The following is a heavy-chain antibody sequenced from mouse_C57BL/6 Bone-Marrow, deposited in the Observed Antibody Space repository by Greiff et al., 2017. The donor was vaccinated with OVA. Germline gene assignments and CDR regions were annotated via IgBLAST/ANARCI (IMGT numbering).Heavy chain of an antibody. D-gene: IGHD2-1*01. J-gene: IGHJ2*01. Sequence: QVQLQQPGAELVKPGASVKMSCKASGYTFPSYWITWVKQRPGQGLEWIGDIYPGSGSTNYNEKFKSKATLTVDTSSSTAYMQLSSLTSEDSAVYYCARRDLYGISFDDWGQGTTLTVSS. CDR2: IYPGSGST. V-gene: IGHV1-55*01. CDR3: ARRDLYGISFDD. CDR1: GYTFPSYW.